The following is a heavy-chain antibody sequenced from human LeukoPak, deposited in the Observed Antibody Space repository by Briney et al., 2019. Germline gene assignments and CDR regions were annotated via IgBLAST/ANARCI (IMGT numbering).Heavy chain of an antibody. CDR2: ISYDESYK. V-gene: IGHV3-30*04. J-gene: IGHJ6*02. CDR3: ARDLGGSGSSPDQYFGMDV. Sequence: GGSLRLSCTASGSSVSIFYMTWVRQAPGKGLEWVAVISYDESYKYYADSVKGRFTISRDKSNNTLYLQMNSLRPEDTAVYSCARDLGGSGSSPDQYFGMDVWGQGTTVTVSS. D-gene: IGHD2-15*01. CDR1: GSSVSIFY.